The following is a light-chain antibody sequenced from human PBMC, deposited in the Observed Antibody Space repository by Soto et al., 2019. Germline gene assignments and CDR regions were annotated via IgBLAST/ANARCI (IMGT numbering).Light chain of an antibody. CDR3: XQYDSXFLT. CDR1: QRVSSSY. CDR2: GAF. Sequence: EIVLTQSPGTLSLSPGERATLSCRASQRVSSSYLAWYQQKPGQAPRLLIYGAFTRATGIPDKXXXXXXGXXXXXXXXXXEPEDFAXXYCXQYDSXFLTFGGGTKVEIK. J-gene: IGKJ4*01. V-gene: IGKV3-20*01.